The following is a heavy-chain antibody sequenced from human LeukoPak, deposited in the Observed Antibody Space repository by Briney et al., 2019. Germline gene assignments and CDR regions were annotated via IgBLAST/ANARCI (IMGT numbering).Heavy chain of an antibody. Sequence: GGSLRLACAASGFRFSSYAMSWVRQAPGKGLEWVSAISGSGGSTYYADSVKGRFTISRDNSKNTLYLQMNSLRAEDTAVYYCAKVARGYSGYEEDYWGQGTLVTVSS. CDR1: GFRFSSYA. CDR3: AKVARGYSGYEEDY. D-gene: IGHD5-12*01. J-gene: IGHJ4*02. CDR2: ISGSGGST. V-gene: IGHV3-23*01.